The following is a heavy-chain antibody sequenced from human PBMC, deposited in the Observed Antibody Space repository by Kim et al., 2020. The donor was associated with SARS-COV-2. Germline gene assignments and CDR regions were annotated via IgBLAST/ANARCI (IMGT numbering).Heavy chain of an antibody. CDR1: GFTFSSYG. V-gene: IGHV3-33*01. Sequence: GGSLRLSCAASGFTFSSYGMHWVRQAPGKGLEWVAVIWYDGSNKYYADSVKGRFTISRDNSKNTLYLQMNSLRAEDTAVYYCARVGSGSYYRVYYYGMDVWGQGTTVTVSS. CDR3: ARVGSGSYYRVYYYGMDV. D-gene: IGHD3-10*01. CDR2: IWYDGSNK. J-gene: IGHJ6*02.